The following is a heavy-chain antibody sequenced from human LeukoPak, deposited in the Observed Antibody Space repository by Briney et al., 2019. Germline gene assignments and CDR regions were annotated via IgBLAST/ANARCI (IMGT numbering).Heavy chain of an antibody. CDR3: ARGLTGTTVDY. CDR2: IYNSGST. J-gene: IGHJ4*02. V-gene: IGHV4-59*12. D-gene: IGHD1-7*01. CDR1: GGSISSYY. Sequence: ASETLSLTCTVSGGSISSYYWSWIRQPPGKGLEWIGYIYNSGSTNYNPSLKSRVTISVDTSKNQFSLKLSSVTAADTAVYYCARGLTGTTVDYWGQGTLVTVSS.